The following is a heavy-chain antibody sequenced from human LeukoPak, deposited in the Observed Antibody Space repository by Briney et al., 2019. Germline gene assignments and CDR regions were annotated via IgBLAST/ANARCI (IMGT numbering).Heavy chain of an antibody. V-gene: IGHV4-59*01. CDR3: ARGRYCADICSGGDAFDI. CDR1: GGSISSYY. Sequence: PSETLSLTCTVSGGSISSYYWSWIRQPPGKGLEWIGYIYYSGSTNYNPSLKSRVTISVDTSKNQFSLKLSSVTAADTAVYYCARGRYCADICSGGDAFDIWGQGTMVSVSS. D-gene: IGHD2-8*02. CDR2: IYYSGST. J-gene: IGHJ3*02.